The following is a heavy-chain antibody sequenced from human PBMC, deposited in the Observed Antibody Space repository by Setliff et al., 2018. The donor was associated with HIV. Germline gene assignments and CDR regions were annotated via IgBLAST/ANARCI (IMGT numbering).Heavy chain of an antibody. CDR3: TRVPICGGDCYSVANAFDI. Sequence: ASVKVSCKASGYTFTSYDINWVRQATGQGLEWMGWMNPNSGNTGYAQKFQGRVTMTRNTSISTAYMELSSLRSDDTAVYYCTRVPICGGDCYSVANAFDIWGQGTMVTVSS. CDR1: GYTFTSYD. J-gene: IGHJ3*02. CDR2: MNPNSGNT. V-gene: IGHV1-8*02. D-gene: IGHD2-21*02.